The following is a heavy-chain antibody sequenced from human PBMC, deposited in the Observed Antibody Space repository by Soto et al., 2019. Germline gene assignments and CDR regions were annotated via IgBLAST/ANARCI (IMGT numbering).Heavy chain of an antibody. CDR2: ISAYNGNT. D-gene: IGHD2-2*02. V-gene: IGHV1-18*04. J-gene: IGHJ6*02. Sequence: AAVQVSCQDSVSTLASNGISCVRQAPGQGLKWMGWISAYNGNTNYAQKLQGRVTMTTDTSTSTAYMELRSLRSDDTAVYYCARGDIGGVPAAIRADYYYGMDVWGQGTTVTVS. CDR3: ARGDIGGVPAAIRADYYYGMDV. CDR1: VSTLASNG.